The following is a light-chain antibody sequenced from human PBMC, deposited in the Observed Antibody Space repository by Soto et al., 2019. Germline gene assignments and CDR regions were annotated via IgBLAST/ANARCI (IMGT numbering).Light chain of an antibody. CDR2: RAS. Sequence: DIQLTQSPSFLSASVGDSVTITCRASQSISSWLAWYQQKPGKAPKLLIYRASTLKSGVPSRFAGSGSGTEFTLTISSLQPDDFATYYCQQYSTYSWTFGLGTKVDIK. CDR1: QSISSW. V-gene: IGKV1-5*03. J-gene: IGKJ1*01. CDR3: QQYSTYSWT.